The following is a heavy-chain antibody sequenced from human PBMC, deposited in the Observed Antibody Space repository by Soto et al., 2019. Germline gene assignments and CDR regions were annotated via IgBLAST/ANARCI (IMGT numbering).Heavy chain of an antibody. CDR1: GFTFSNYA. D-gene: IGHD1-1*01. CDR3: NGRSNDKNAFDI. Sequence: EVQLLESGGDLVQPGGSLRLSCAASGFTFSNYAMNWVRQAPGKGLEWVSAISGSGASTYYSDSVKGRFTISRDNSRNTQYLHLSSLRAEDTAVYYCNGRSNDKNAFDIWGQGTMVTVSS. V-gene: IGHV3-23*01. J-gene: IGHJ3*02. CDR2: ISGSGAST.